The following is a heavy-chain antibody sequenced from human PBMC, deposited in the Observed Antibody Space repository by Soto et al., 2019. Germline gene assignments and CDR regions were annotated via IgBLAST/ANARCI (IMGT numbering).Heavy chain of an antibody. J-gene: IGHJ4*02. CDR2: IFYSGTT. CDR1: GGSISSGGYF. V-gene: IGHV4-31*03. Sequence: QVQLQESGPGLVKPSQTLSLTCTVSGGSISSGGYFWSWIRQPPGKGLEWIGNIFYSGTTYYNPSLKSRVTVSVDTSKNQFSLKLGSVTAAATAVYFCARGVLYWGQGTLVTVSS. D-gene: IGHD1-1*01. CDR3: ARGVLY.